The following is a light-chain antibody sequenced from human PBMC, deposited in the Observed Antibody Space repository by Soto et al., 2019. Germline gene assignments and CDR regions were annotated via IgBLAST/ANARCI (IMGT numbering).Light chain of an antibody. V-gene: IGKV1-5*01. CDR2: DAS. Sequence: DIQMTQSPSSLSASVGDRVSITCRASQSISSWLAWYQQKPGKAPKLLIYDASSLESGVPSRFSGSGSGTDFTLIISSLQPEDFATYFCQQGDSFPFTFGGGTKVDNK. J-gene: IGKJ4*01. CDR1: QSISSW. CDR3: QQGDSFPFT.